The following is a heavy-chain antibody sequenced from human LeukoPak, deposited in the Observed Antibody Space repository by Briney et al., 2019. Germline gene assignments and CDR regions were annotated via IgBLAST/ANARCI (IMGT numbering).Heavy chain of an antibody. D-gene: IGHD5-12*01. CDR1: GFTFSSYS. CDR3: ERDVDGSY. CDR2: ISSSSSTI. J-gene: IGHJ4*02. V-gene: IGHV3-48*04. Sequence: GGSLRLSCAASGFTFSSYSINWVRQAPGKGLEWVSYISSSSSTIYYADSVKGRFTISRDNAKDSLYLQMNSRRAEDTVVYYCERDVDGSYWGQGTLVTVSS.